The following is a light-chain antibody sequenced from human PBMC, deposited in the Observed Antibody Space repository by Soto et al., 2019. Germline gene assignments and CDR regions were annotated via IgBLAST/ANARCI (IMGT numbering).Light chain of an antibody. CDR1: QSVPSTY. CDR2: GTS. V-gene: IGKV3-20*01. CDR3: QQFGNSTWT. Sequence: VLSQSPGRLSLSPGERATLSCRASQSVPSTYFAWYQQKSGQPPRLLISGTSNRATGIPDRFSGSGSGRDFTLTISRLEPEDFAVYFCQQFGNSTWTFGQGTKVDIX. J-gene: IGKJ1*01.